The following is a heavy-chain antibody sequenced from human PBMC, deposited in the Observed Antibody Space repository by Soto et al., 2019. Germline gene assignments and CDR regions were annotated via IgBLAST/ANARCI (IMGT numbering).Heavy chain of an antibody. CDR3: VRRGAGDYDY. J-gene: IGHJ4*01. Sequence: EVQLVESGGGMVQPGGSLRLSCVASGFTFSSYEMHWVRQAPGKGLEYVSSISSNGGTTYYGNSVKGRFTISRDNSKNTLYLQMGSLRAEDMAVYYCVRRGAGDYDYWGQGTLVTVSS. V-gene: IGHV3-64*01. CDR2: ISSNGGTT. CDR1: GFTFSSYE. D-gene: IGHD3-16*01.